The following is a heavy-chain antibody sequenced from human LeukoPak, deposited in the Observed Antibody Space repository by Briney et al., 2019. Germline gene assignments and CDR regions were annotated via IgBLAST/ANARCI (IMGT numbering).Heavy chain of an antibody. CDR2: INPSGGST. CDR3: ARGAYYYDSSGYYPLYFDY. CDR1: GYTFTGYY. J-gene: IGHJ4*02. Sequence: ASVKVSCKASGYTFTGYYMHWVRQAPGQGLEWMGIINPSGGSTSYAQKFQGRVTMTRETSTSTVYMELSSLRSEDTAVYYCARGAYYYDSSGYYPLYFDYWGQGTLVTVSS. V-gene: IGHV1-46*01. D-gene: IGHD3-22*01.